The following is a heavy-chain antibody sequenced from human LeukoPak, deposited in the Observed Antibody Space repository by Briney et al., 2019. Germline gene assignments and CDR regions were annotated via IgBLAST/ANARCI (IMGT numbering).Heavy chain of an antibody. V-gene: IGHV3-23*01. D-gene: IGHD3-10*01. CDR3: AYGRTSYYFDY. CDR2: ISGSGGST. CDR1: GFTFDDYA. Sequence: GRSLRLSCAASGFTFDDYAMHWVRQAPGKGLEWVSAISGSGGSTYYADSVKGRFTISRDNSKNTLYLQMNSLRAEDTAVYYCAYGRTSYYFDYWGQGTLVTVSS. J-gene: IGHJ4*02.